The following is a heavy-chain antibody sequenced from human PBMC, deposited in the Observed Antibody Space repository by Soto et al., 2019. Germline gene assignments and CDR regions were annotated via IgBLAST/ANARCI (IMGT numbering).Heavy chain of an antibody. J-gene: IGHJ4*02. D-gene: IGHD3-10*01. Sequence: EVQLVESGGDLVQPGGSLRLSCVASGFTFSSSWMKWVRQVPGKGLVWVSRIKSDGSITSYADSVKGRFTISRDNAKNTLYLQMNSLRDDDTAVYYCGRDYGSLTYWGQGTLVTVSS. V-gene: IGHV3-74*01. CDR2: IKSDGSIT. CDR1: GFTFSSSW. CDR3: GRDYGSLTY.